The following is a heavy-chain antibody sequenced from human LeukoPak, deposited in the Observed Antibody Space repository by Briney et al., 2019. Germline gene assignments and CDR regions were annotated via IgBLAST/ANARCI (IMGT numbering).Heavy chain of an antibody. CDR3: TSNLYCSTSSCYTLDN. V-gene: IGHV3-15*01. CDR2: IKSKSERGTT. CDR1: GFTFSNGW. D-gene: IGHD2-2*02. Sequence: GGSLRLSCAASGFTFSNGWMSWVRQAPGKGLEWVGRIKSKSERGTTDYAAPVKGRFTISRDGSTKPVYLHMNSLKTEDTAVYFCTSNLYCSTSSCYTLDNWGQGTLVAVSP. J-gene: IGHJ4*02.